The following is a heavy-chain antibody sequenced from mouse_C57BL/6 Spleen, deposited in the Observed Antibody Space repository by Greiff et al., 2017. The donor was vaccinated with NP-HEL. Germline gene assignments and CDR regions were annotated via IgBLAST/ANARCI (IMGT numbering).Heavy chain of an antibody. J-gene: IGHJ2*01. CDR3: ARGTWDY. CDR2: ISDGGSYT. V-gene: IGHV5-4*03. Sequence: DVMLVESGGGLVKPGGSLKLSCAASGFTFSSYAMSWVRQTPEKRLEWVATISDGGSYTYYPDNVKGRFTISRDNAKNNLYLQMSHLKSEDTAMYYCARGTWDYWGQGTTLTVSS. D-gene: IGHD3-3*01. CDR1: GFTFSSYA.